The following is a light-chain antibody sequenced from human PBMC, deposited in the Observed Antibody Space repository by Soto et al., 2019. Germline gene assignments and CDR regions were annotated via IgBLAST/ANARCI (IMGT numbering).Light chain of an antibody. Sequence: QSVLTQPPSLSVAPGQRVTISCTRSSSNIGAIYGVHWYQQLPGTAPKLLIYVNTNRPSGVPDRFSASNSGTSASLAITGLQAEDEADYYRQSYDDSLSAFVFGTGTKVTVL. CDR1: SSNIGAIYG. CDR2: VNT. J-gene: IGLJ1*01. CDR3: QSYDDSLSAFV. V-gene: IGLV1-40*01.